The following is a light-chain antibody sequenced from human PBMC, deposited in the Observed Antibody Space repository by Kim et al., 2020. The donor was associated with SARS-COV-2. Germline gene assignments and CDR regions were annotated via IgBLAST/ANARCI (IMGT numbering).Light chain of an antibody. J-gene: IGLJ1*01. CDR3: CSTSNTLDYV. CDR2: DVR. CDR1: SGDIGNSNS. V-gene: IGLV2-14*03. Sequence: QSALTQPVSMSGSPGQSITISCSGTSGDIGNSNSASWYQQHSGEAPRLIIYDVRDRPSGVSARFSGSKSANMASLTISGLRSEDEADYYCCSTSNTLDYVFGSGTKVTVL.